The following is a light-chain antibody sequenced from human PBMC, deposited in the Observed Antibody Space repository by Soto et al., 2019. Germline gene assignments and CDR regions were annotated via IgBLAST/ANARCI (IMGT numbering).Light chain of an antibody. Sequence: DIQVTQSPPTLSASVGDRVTITCRASQTISTWMAWYQQKPGKAPKLLVYDASTLQSGVASRFSGSGSGTEFTLIISGLQPDDSATYYCQQYDTFSGTFGPGTKVDIK. CDR2: DAS. CDR3: QQYDTFSGT. V-gene: IGKV1-5*01. J-gene: IGKJ1*01. CDR1: QTISTW.